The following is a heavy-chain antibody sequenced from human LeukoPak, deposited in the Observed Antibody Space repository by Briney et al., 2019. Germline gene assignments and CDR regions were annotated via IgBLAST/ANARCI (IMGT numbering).Heavy chain of an antibody. CDR1: GFTFSSYG. CDR3: AKDWIGYCSGGSCYDLDY. CDR2: ISYDGSNK. V-gene: IGHV3-30*18. D-gene: IGHD2-15*01. J-gene: IGHJ4*02. Sequence: GRSLRLSCAASGFTFSSYGMHWVRQAPGKGLEWVAVISYDGSNKYYADSVKGRFTISRDNSKITLYLQMNSLRAEDTAVYYCAKDWIGYCSGGSCYDLDYWGQGTLVTVSS.